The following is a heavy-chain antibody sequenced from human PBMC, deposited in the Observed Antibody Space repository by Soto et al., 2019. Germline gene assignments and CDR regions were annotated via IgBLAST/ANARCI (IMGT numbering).Heavy chain of an antibody. CDR2: ITGSGDTT. Sequence: GGSLRLSCAASGFVFSTFAMSWVRQSPGKGLEWVSTITGSGDTTYYADFVRGRFTISRDNSKNTVHLQMNSLRAEDTAVYYCAKGRSDWYLDYWGQGTLVTVSS. CDR3: AKGRSDWYLDY. V-gene: IGHV3-23*01. CDR1: GFVFSTFA. J-gene: IGHJ4*02. D-gene: IGHD6-19*01.